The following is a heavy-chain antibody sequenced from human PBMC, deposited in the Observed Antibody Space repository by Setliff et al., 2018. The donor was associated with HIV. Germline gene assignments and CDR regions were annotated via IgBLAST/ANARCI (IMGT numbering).Heavy chain of an antibody. J-gene: IGHJ4*02. CDR1: GYTFTSYP. Sequence: ASVKVSCKASGYTFTSYPMHGVRQAPGQGLEWMGVINTSGGSAGYAEKFRGRVTMTRDTSVSTAYMELSRLKSDDTAVFYCARGVKGIATTGKYYFDYWGQGTLVTVSS. V-gene: IGHV1-46*01. CDR2: INTSGGSA. CDR3: ARGVKGIATTGKYYFDY. D-gene: IGHD6-13*01.